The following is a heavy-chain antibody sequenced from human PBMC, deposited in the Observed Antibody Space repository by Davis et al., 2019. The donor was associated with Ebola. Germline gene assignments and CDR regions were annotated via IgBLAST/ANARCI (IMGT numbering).Heavy chain of an antibody. CDR1: GYTFTTYG. D-gene: IGHD5-12*01. V-gene: IGHV1-18*01. CDR2: ISAYNGNT. J-gene: IGHJ5*02. Sequence: AASVKVSCKASGYTFTTYGISWVRQAPGQGLEWMGWISAYNGNTNYAQKLQGRVTMTTDTSTSTAYMELRSLRSDDTAVYYCASSQWLRAYNWFDPWGQGTLVTVPS. CDR3: ASSQWLRAYNWFDP.